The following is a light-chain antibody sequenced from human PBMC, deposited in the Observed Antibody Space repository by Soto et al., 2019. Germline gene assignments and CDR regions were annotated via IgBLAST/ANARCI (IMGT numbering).Light chain of an antibody. J-gene: IGKJ3*01. V-gene: IGKV1-9*01. CDR1: QGISNY. CDR2: AAS. CDR3: QQLNRYPFT. Sequence: DIQLTQSPSFLSASVGDRVTITCRASQGISNYLAWYQQKPGRAPKLLIYAASTLQTWVPTKFSGRGSGTEFTLTISSLQPEDFATYYCQQLNRYPFTFGPGTKVDIK.